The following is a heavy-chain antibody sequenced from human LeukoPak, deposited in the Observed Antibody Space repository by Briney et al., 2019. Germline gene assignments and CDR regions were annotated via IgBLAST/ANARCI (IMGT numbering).Heavy chain of an antibody. CDR3: ARFGVVRGVTVYYFDY. CDR1: GVTFSSYS. Sequence: PGGSLRLSCAASGVTFSSYSMSWVRQAPGKGLEWVSYISSSSSTINYADSVKGRFTISRDNAKNSLYLQMNSLRAEDTAVYYCARFGVVRGVTVYYFDYWGQGTLVTVSS. CDR2: ISSSSSTI. V-gene: IGHV3-48*04. J-gene: IGHJ4*02. D-gene: IGHD3-10*01.